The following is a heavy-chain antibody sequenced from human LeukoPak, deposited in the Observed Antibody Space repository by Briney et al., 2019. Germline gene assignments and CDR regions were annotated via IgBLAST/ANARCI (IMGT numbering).Heavy chain of an antibody. CDR1: GGSIRGYY. V-gene: IGHV4-59*01. CDR3: AGIDMATISSPTPIFDY. J-gene: IGHJ4*02. D-gene: IGHD5-24*01. CDR2: IYYSGST. Sequence: SETLSLTCTVSGGSIRGYYWSWIRQPPGKGLEWIGYIYYSGSTNYNPSLKSRVTISVDTSKNQFSLKLSSVTAADTAVYYCAGIDMATISSPTPIFDYWGQGTLVTVSS.